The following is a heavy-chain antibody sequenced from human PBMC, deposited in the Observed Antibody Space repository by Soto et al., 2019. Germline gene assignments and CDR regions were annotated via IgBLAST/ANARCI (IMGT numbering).Heavy chain of an antibody. J-gene: IGHJ6*03. V-gene: IGHV3-23*01. D-gene: IGHD2-15*01. CDR2: LTVTGDSA. CDR3: AKNGCSYPACYPYYYYVDA. CDR1: GFRLSDSA. Sequence: EVQLLESGGGLVQPGGSLRLSCAASGFRLSDSAVSWVRQAPGKGLEWGSSLTVTGDSAFYSDAVKGRFTISRDISKSTLYLQMNSLRAEDTAVYYCAKNGCSYPACYPYYYYVDAWGRGTTVTVSS.